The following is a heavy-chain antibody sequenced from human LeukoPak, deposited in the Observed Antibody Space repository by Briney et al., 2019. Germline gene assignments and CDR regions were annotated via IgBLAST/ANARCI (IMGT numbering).Heavy chain of an antibody. J-gene: IGHJ4*02. Sequence: VQPGGSLRLSCAASGFTFSTYSMNWVRQAPGKGLEWVSYISGSSRVIYYADSVKGRFTISRDNSKNSLYLHMNSLRDEDTAVYYCARDFGTSGYTFDYWGQGSLVTVSS. V-gene: IGHV3-48*02. CDR1: GFTFSTYS. D-gene: IGHD3-22*01. CDR3: ARDFGTSGYTFDY. CDR2: ISGSSRVI.